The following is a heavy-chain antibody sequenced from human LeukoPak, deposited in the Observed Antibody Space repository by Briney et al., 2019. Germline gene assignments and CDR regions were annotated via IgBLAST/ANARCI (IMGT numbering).Heavy chain of an antibody. Sequence: SETLSLTCTVSGGSISSYYWSWIRQPPGKGLEWIGYINYSGSTNSNPSLTRRVTISVDTSKNQFSLRLSSVTAADTAVYYCARHPSYYYGMDAWGQGTTVTASS. J-gene: IGHJ6*02. CDR2: INYSGST. CDR3: ARHPSYYYGMDA. V-gene: IGHV4-59*08. CDR1: GGSISSYY.